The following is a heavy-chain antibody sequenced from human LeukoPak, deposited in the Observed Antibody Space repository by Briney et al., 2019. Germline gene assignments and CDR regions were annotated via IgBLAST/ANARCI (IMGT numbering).Heavy chain of an antibody. CDR3: ARVRRGYDYYFDY. D-gene: IGHD2-15*01. Sequence: PGGSLRPSCAASGFTFSDYYMSWIRQAPGKGLEWVSYISSSGSTIYYADSVKGRFTISRDNAKNSLYLQMNSLRAEDTAVYYCARVRRGYDYYFDYWGQGTLVTVSS. J-gene: IGHJ4*02. V-gene: IGHV3-11*01. CDR2: ISSSGSTI. CDR1: GFTFSDYY.